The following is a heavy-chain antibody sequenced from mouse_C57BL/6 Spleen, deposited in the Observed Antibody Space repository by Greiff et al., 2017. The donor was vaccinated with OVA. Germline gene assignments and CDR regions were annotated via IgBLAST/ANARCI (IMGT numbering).Heavy chain of an antibody. V-gene: IGHV1-85*01. Sequence: VQLQQSGPELVKPGASVKLSCKASGYTFTSYDINWVKQRPGQGLEWIGWIYPSDGSTKYNEKFKGKATLTADTSSSTAYMELPSLTSEDSAVTICARETYRNFDVWGTGTTVTVSS. J-gene: IGHJ1*03. CDR1: GYTFTSYD. CDR2: IYPSDGST. CDR3: ARETYRNFDV. D-gene: IGHD2-14*01.